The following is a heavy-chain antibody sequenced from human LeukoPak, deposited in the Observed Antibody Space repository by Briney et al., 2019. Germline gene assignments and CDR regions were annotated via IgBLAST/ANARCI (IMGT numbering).Heavy chain of an antibody. CDR2: IKQDGSEK. CDR3: ARDSDYYDSSGSDY. D-gene: IGHD3-22*01. Sequence: GGSLRLSCAASGFTFSSYWMSWVRQAPGKGLEWVANIKQDGSEKYYVDSVKGRFTISRGNAKNSLYLQMNSLRAEDTAVYYCARDSDYYDSSGSDYWGQGTLVTVSS. V-gene: IGHV3-7*01. J-gene: IGHJ4*02. CDR1: GFTFSSYW.